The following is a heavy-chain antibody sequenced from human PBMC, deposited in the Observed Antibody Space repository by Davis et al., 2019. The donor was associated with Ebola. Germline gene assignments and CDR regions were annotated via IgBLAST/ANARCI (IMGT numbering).Heavy chain of an antibody. J-gene: IGHJ5*01. Sequence: GESLKISCAASGFTFSDYYMSWIRQAPGKGLEWISYMSSTGTYSNYPASVKGRFTISRDNAQNSLSLQMNSLRAEDTAVYYCSRYSGTYRDSWGQGTLVTVSS. D-gene: IGHD1-26*01. CDR1: GFTFSDYY. CDR2: MSSTGTYS. V-gene: IGHV3-11*06. CDR3: SRYSGTYRDS.